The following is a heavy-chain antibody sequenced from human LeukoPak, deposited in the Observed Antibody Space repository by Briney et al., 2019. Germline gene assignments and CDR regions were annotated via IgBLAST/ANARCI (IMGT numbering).Heavy chain of an antibody. D-gene: IGHD4-23*01. CDR2: IYYSGST. Sequence: PSETLSLTCTVSGGSISSGDYYWSWIRQPPGKGLEWIGYIYYSGSTYYNPYLKSRVTISVDTSKNQFSLKLSSVTAADTAVYYCARLYGGPRGYFDYWGQGTLVTVSS. CDR1: GGSISSGDYY. J-gene: IGHJ4*02. V-gene: IGHV4-30-4*01. CDR3: ARLYGGPRGYFDY.